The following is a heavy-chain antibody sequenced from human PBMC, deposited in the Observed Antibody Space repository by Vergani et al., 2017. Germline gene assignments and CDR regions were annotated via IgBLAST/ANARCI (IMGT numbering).Heavy chain of an antibody. CDR1: GFTLGDYA. D-gene: IGHD3-22*01. Sequence: VHLVESGGGLVQPGRSLRLSCSGSGFTLGDYAMTWVRQAPGKGLEWVAFIWYDGSKEYYADSVKGRFTISRDNSKNTLYLQMNSLRAEDTAVYYCAKDYYDSPWGQGTLVTVSS. J-gene: IGHJ5*02. V-gene: IGHV3-30*02. CDR3: AKDYYDSP. CDR2: IWYDGSKE.